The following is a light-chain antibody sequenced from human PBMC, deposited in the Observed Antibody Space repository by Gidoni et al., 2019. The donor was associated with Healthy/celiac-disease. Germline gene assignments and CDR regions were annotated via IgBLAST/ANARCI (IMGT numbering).Light chain of an antibody. J-gene: IGKJ2*04. CDR2: KVS. CDR3: MQGTHLCS. V-gene: IGKV2-30*01. CDR1: QSLVYSDGNTY. Sequence: DVVMTQSPLSLPVTLGQPASISCRSSQSLVYSDGNTYLNWFQQRPGQSPRRLIYKVSNRDSGVPDRFSGRGSGTDFTLKISRVEAEDVGVYYCMQGTHLCSFGPRGPSWRSN.